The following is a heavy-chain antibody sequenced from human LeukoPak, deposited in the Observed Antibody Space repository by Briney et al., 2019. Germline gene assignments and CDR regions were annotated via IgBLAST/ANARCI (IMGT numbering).Heavy chain of an antibody. V-gene: IGHV4-39*07. CDR1: GGSISSSSYY. D-gene: IGHD6-13*01. CDR2: IYYSGST. CDR3: ARDLQGRLGYSSSWYGGYMDV. Sequence: SETLSLTCTVSGGSISSSSYYWGWIRQPPGKGLEWIGSIYYSGSTYYNPSLKSRVTISVDTSKNQFSLKLSSVTAADTAVYYCARDLQGRLGYSSSWYGGYMDVWGKGTTVTVS. J-gene: IGHJ6*03.